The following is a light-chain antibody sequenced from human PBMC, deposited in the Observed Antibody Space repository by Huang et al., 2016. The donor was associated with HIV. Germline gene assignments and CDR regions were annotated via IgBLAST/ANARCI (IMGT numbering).Light chain of an antibody. CDR1: LRVSDK. CDR3: QQYYNWPSFT. J-gene: IGKJ3*01. V-gene: IGKV3-15*01. Sequence: EIVMTLSPATLSVSPGERVTLSCRASLRVSDKLAWYQQKPGQAPRLLIDGATNRATGIPSRFSGSGSGTEFTLTISSLQSEDFAVYFCQQYYNWPSFTFGPGTKVDIK. CDR2: GAT.